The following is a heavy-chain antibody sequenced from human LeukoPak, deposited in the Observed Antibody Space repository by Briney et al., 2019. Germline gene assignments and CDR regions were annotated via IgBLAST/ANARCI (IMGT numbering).Heavy chain of an antibody. V-gene: IGHV4-39*01. CDR1: GDFVRNSNYY. D-gene: IGHD3-10*01. Sequence: SETLSLTCIVSGDFVRNSNYYWDWIRQSPGKGLEWIGSIYYSGRTYYNPSLKTRVSMSVDTTKNQFSLKLSSVTAADTAVYYCARGRITMVRGVIARFDYWGQGTLVTVSS. CDR2: IYYSGRT. CDR3: ARGRITMVRGVIARFDY. J-gene: IGHJ4*02.